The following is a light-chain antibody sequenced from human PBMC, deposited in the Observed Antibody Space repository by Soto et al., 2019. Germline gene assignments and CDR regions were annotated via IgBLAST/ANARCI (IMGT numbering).Light chain of an antibody. Sequence: QSALAQPASVSGSPGQSITISCTGTSSDVGLYNYVSWYQQHPGKDPKLMIHEVSYRPSGVSSRFSGYKSGNTASLTISGLQAEDEAEYHCCSYTNRATYVFGTGTKVTV. CDR2: EVS. J-gene: IGLJ1*01. V-gene: IGLV2-14*01. CDR1: SSDVGLYNY. CDR3: CSYTNRATYV.